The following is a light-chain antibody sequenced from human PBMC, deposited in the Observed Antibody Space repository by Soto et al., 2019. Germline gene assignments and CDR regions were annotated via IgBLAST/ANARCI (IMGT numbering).Light chain of an antibody. CDR2: GAS. CDR1: QGISSS. Sequence: IQLTQSPSSLSASVGDRVTITCRASQGISSSLAWYQQNPGKAPKLLIYGASTLQSGVPSRFSGSGSGTDSTLTISSLQPEDSATYYCQQFKSYPRTLGQGTKVEMK. CDR3: QQFKSYPRT. V-gene: IGKV1-9*01. J-gene: IGKJ1*01.